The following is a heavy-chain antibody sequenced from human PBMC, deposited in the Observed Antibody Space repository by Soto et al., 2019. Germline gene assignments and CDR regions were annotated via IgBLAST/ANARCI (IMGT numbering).Heavy chain of an antibody. V-gene: IGHV2-5*02. D-gene: IGHD3-9*01. J-gene: IGHJ4*02. CDR3: AHTWELRYFDLSYFDY. CDR2: IYWDDDK. Sequence: GSGPTLVNPTQTLTLTCTFSGFSLSTSGVGVGWIRQPPGKALEWLALIYWDDDKRYSPSLKSRLTITKDTSKNQVVLTMTNMDPVDTATYYCAHTWELRYFDLSYFDYWGQGTLVTVSS. CDR1: GFSLSTSGVG.